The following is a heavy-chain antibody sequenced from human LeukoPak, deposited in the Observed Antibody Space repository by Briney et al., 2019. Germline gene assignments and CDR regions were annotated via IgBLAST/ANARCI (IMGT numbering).Heavy chain of an antibody. Sequence: SEPLSLTCAVYGGYFSGYYWSWLRQSPGNGLESMGEINHSGSTNYNPSLKSRVTISVDTSMNQFSLKLSSVTAADTAVYYCARGIVGATRGLFDYWGQGILVTVSS. D-gene: IGHD1-26*01. CDR2: INHSGST. V-gene: IGHV4-34*01. CDR1: GGYFSGYY. CDR3: ARGIVGATRGLFDY. J-gene: IGHJ4*02.